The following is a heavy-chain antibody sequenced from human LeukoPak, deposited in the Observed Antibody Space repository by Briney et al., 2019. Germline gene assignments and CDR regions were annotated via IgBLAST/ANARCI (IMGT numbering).Heavy chain of an antibody. Sequence: GASVKVSCKASGYTFTGYYMHWVRQAPGQGLEWMGRINPNSGGTNYAQKFQGRVTMTRDTSISTAYMELSRLRSDDTAVYYCARQSPNPYDILTGYYHAFDIWGQGTMVTVS. J-gene: IGHJ3*02. CDR3: ARQSPNPYDILTGYYHAFDI. CDR2: INPNSGGT. V-gene: IGHV1-2*06. CDR1: GYTFTGYY. D-gene: IGHD3-9*01.